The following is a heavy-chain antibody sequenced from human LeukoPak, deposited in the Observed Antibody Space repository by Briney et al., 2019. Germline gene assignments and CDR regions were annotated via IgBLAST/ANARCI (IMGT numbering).Heavy chain of an antibody. CDR3: ARVEARYPSGSYPY. V-gene: IGHV3-11*06. D-gene: IGHD3-10*01. J-gene: IGHJ4*02. Sequence: PGGSLRLSCAASGFTFSDYYMSWIRQAPGKGLEWVTYISGSSSYTNYADSVKGRFTISRDNAKNSLYLQMNSLRAEDTALYYCARVEARYPSGSYPYWGQGTLVAVSS. CDR2: ISGSSSYT. CDR1: GFTFSDYY.